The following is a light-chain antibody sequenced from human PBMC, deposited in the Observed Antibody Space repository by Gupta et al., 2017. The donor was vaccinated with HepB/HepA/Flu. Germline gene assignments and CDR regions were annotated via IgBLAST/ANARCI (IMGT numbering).Light chain of an antibody. Sequence: QSALTQPASASASPGQSITISCTGTSSDVGGYNYVSWYQQHPGKAPKLMIFDVSNRPSGVSNLFSGSKSGNTAFLTISGLQAEDEADFCCSSYTSSSTLVFGTGTKVTVL. CDR3: SSYTSSSTLV. CDR1: SSDVGGYNY. J-gene: IGLJ1*01. CDR2: DVS. V-gene: IGLV2-14*03.